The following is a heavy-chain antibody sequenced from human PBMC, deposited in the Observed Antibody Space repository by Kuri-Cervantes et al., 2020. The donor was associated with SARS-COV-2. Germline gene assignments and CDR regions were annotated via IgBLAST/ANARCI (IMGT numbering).Heavy chain of an antibody. CDR2: VRSDGSNK. Sequence: GGSLRLSCAASGFIFSSYGMHWVRQAPGKGLEWVAFVRSDGSNKHHTDSVKGRFTISRDNSKNTLYLQMNSLRPEDTAVYYCAKDDGGSFGLFDNWGQGILVTGSS. D-gene: IGHD1-26*01. J-gene: IGHJ4*02. CDR3: AKDDGGSFGLFDN. V-gene: IGHV3-30*02. CDR1: GFIFSSYG.